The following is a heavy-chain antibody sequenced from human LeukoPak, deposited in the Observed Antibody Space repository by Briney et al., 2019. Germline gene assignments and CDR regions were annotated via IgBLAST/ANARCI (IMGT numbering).Heavy chain of an antibody. V-gene: IGHV3-48*03. D-gene: IGHD3-3*01. Sequence: GGSLRLSCAASGFTFSSYEMNWVRQAPGKGLEWVSYISSSSSTIYYADSVKGRFTISRDNAKNSLYLQMNSLRAEDTAVYYCARDRTAFGVVTYYGMDVWGQGTTVTVSS. CDR1: GFTFSSYE. CDR3: ARDRTAFGVVTYYGMDV. CDR2: ISSSSSTI. J-gene: IGHJ6*02.